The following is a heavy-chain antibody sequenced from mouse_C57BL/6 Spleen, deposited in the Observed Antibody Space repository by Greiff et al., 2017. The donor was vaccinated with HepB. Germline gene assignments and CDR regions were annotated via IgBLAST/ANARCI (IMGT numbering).Heavy chain of an antibody. CDR1: GYTFTSYW. CDR2: IDPSDSYT. Sequence: QVQLQQSGAELVMPGASVKLSCKASGYTFTSYWMHWVKQRPGQGLEWIGEIDPSDSYTNYNQKFKGKSTLTVDKSSSTAYMQLSSLTSEDSAVYYCARSNTDWYFDVWGTGTTVTVSS. D-gene: IGHD5-2*01. CDR3: ARSNTDWYFDV. J-gene: IGHJ1*03. V-gene: IGHV1-69*01.